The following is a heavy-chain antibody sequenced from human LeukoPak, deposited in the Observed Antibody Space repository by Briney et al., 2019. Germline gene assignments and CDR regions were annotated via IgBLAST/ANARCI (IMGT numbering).Heavy chain of an antibody. CDR3: ARDLDNWNYVFYYYYYGMDV. D-gene: IGHD1-7*01. Sequence: PGRSLRLSCAASGFTFSSYAMHWVRQAPGKGLEWVAVISYDGSNKYYADSVKGRFTISRDNSKNTLYLQMNSLRAEDTAVYYCARDLDNWNYVFYYYYYGMDVWGQGTTVTVSS. J-gene: IGHJ6*02. V-gene: IGHV3-30-3*01. CDR1: GFTFSSYA. CDR2: ISYDGSNK.